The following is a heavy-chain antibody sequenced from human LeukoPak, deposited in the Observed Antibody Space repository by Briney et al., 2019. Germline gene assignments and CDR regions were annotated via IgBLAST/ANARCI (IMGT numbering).Heavy chain of an antibody. CDR3: ARGVYCSGGSCLFDY. J-gene: IGHJ4*02. CDR2: IYYSGST. D-gene: IGHD2-15*01. Sequence: SETLSLTCTVSGGSISSYYWSWIRQPPGKGLEWIGYIYYSGSTNYNPSLKSRVTISVDTSKNQFSLKLSSVTAADTAVYYCARGVYCSGGSCLFDYWGQGTLVTVSS. CDR1: GGSISSYY. V-gene: IGHV4-59*01.